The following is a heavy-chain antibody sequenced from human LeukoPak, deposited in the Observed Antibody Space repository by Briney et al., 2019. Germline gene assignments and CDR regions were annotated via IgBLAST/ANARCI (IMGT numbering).Heavy chain of an antibody. V-gene: IGHV3-23*01. Sequence: GGSLRLSCAASGFTFSTYAMSWVRQAPGKGLEWVSAISGSVGSTYYADSVKGRFTISRDNSKNTLYLKMNSLRAEDTAVYYCAKTDIVVVPAAMTFDYWGQGTLVTVSS. CDR1: GFTFSTYA. CDR2: ISGSVGST. CDR3: AKTDIVVVPAAMTFDY. D-gene: IGHD2-2*01. J-gene: IGHJ4*02.